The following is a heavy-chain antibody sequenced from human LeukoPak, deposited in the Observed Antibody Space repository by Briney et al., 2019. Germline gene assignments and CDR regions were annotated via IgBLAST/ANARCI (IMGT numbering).Heavy chain of an antibody. V-gene: IGHV3-9*01. CDR3: AKDPRVLNSGSSAPVFRGFDY. Sequence: GGSLRLSCAASGFTFDDYAMHWVRQAPGKGLEWVSGISWNSGSIGYADSVKGRFTISRDNAKNSLYLQMNSLRAEDTAVYYCAKDPRVLNSGSSAPVFRGFDYWGQGTLVTVSS. D-gene: IGHD3-10*01. CDR2: ISWNSGSI. CDR1: GFTFDDYA. J-gene: IGHJ4*02.